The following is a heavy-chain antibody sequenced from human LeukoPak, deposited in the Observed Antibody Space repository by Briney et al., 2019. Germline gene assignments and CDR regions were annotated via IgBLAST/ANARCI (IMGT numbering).Heavy chain of an antibody. CDR2: IYHSGST. D-gene: IGHD3-22*01. CDR1: GGSLSSSNW. Sequence: SGTLSLTCAVSGGSLSSSNWWSWVRQPPGKGLEWIGEIYHSGSTNYNPSLKSRVTISVDKSKNQFSLKLSSVTAADTAVYYCARGTHYYDSSGYSSWFDPWGQGTLVTVSS. J-gene: IGHJ5*02. CDR3: ARGTHYYDSSGYSSWFDP. V-gene: IGHV4-4*02.